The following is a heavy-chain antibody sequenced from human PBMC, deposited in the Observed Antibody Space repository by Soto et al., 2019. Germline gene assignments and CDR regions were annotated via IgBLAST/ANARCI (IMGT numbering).Heavy chain of an antibody. CDR1: GGSFSGYY. V-gene: IGHV4-34*01. D-gene: IGHD2-2*01. Sequence: PSETLSLTCAVYGGSFSGYYWSWIRQPPGKGLEWIGEINHSGSTNYNPSLKSRVTISVDTSKNQFSLKLSSVTAADTAVYHCARGVVVVPAAMENYYYYMDVWGKGTTVTVSS. CDR2: INHSGST. CDR3: ARGVVVVPAAMENYYYYMDV. J-gene: IGHJ6*03.